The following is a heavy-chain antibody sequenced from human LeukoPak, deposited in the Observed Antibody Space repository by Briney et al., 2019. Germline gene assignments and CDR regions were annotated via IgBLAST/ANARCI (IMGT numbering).Heavy chain of an antibody. CDR3: AHRYSYSSGWNPLDY. D-gene: IGHD6-19*01. J-gene: IGHJ4*02. CDR1: GFSLSTSGVG. Sequence: ESGPTLVNPTQTVTLTCTFSGFSLSTSGVGVGWNRQPPGKALEWLALIYWDDDKRYSPSLKSRLTITKDTSKNQVVLTMTNMDPVDTATYYCAHRYSYSSGWNPLDYWGQGTLVTVSS. CDR2: IYWDDDK. V-gene: IGHV2-5*02.